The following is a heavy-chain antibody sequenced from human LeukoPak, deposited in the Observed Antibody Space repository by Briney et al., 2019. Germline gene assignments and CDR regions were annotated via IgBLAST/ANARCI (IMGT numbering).Heavy chain of an antibody. Sequence: SETLSLTCTVSAVSISSGNFYWSWIRQSAGKGLEWIGHVYSTGNTKYNPSLKSRVTISADTSKNQISLRLRSVTAADTALYYCARGATGIAVAGTTPVGCDYWGQGTLVTVSS. CDR3: ARGATGIAVAGTTPVGCDY. CDR1: AVSISSGNFY. J-gene: IGHJ4*02. V-gene: IGHV4-61*09. CDR2: VYSTGNT. D-gene: IGHD6-19*01.